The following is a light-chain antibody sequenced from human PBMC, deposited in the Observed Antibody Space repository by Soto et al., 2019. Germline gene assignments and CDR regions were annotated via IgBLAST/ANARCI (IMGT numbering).Light chain of an antibody. CDR2: EVS. J-gene: IGLJ2*01. Sequence: QSALTQPASVSGSPGQSITISCTGTSSDVGSYNYVSWYQQHPGKAPKLMIYEVSNRPSGVSNRFSGSKSGNTASLTSSRLQAEDEDDYYCSSYTSSSTLVFGGGTKVTVL. V-gene: IGLV2-14*01. CDR3: SSYTSSSTLV. CDR1: SSDVGSYNY.